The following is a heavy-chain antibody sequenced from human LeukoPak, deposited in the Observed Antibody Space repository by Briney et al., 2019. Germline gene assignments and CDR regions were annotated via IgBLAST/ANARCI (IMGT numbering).Heavy chain of an antibody. CDR3: AKSLLRYFDWYLDY. J-gene: IGHJ4*02. Sequence: GGSLRLSCTVSGFTFSSYAMYWVRQAPGKGLEYVSAISSNGGNTYYANSVKGRFTISRDSSKNTLYLQMKSLRAEDTAAYYCAKSLLRYFDWYLDYWGQGTLVTVSS. CDR1: GFTFSSYA. CDR2: ISSNGGNT. V-gene: IGHV3-64*01. D-gene: IGHD3-9*01.